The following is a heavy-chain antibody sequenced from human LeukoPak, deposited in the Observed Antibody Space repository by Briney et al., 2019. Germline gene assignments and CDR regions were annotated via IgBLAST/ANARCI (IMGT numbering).Heavy chain of an antibody. CDR2: IYYSGSA. D-gene: IGHD3-16*01. J-gene: IGHJ4*02. CDR3: ARAGGGKTGALDLDY. Sequence: TETLTLTCTVSGGSISGYSWSWIRQPPGKGLEWIGNIYYSGSANHNPSLKSRVTISRDTSKNQFSLKLTSVTTADTAVYYCARAGGGKTGALDLDYWGQGTLVTVSS. CDR1: GGSISGYS. V-gene: IGHV4-59*01.